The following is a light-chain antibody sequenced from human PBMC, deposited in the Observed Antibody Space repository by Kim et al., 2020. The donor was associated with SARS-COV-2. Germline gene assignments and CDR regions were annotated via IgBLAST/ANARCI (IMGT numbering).Light chain of an antibody. CDR2: GKN. J-gene: IGLJ2*01. Sequence: SSELTQDPAVSVALGQTVRITCQGDSLRSYYATWYQQKPGQAPILVIYGKNNRPSGIPDRFSGCSSGNTASLTITGTQAGDEADYYCNSRDSNDNVVFGGGTQLNVL. CDR1: SLRSYY. V-gene: IGLV3-19*01. CDR3: NSRDSNDNVV.